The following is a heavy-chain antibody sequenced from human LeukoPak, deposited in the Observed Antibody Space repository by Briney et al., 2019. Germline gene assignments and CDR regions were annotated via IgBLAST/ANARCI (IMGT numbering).Heavy chain of an antibody. J-gene: IGHJ6*02. D-gene: IGHD6-19*01. CDR2: ISSSSSYI. Sequence: KPGGSLRLSCAASGFTFSSYSMNWVRQAPGKGLEWVSSISSSSSYIYYADSVKGRFTISRDNAKNSLYLQMNSLRAEDTAVYYCARDCGSGWYEAPLFRYYYYGMDVWGQGTTVTVSS. CDR1: GFTFSSYS. CDR3: ARDCGSGWYEAPLFRYYYYGMDV. V-gene: IGHV3-21*01.